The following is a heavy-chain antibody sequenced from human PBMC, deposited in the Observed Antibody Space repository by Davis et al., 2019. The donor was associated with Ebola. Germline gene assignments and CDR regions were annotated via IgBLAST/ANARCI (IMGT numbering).Heavy chain of an antibody. Sequence: MPGGSLRLSCTVSGGSISSYYWSWIRQPPGKGLEWIGYIYYSGSTNYNPSLKSRVTISVDTSKNQFSLKLSSVTAADTAVYYCARDQAWIIGSGAKGLGYYGMDVWGQGTTVTVSS. D-gene: IGHD3-3*01. J-gene: IGHJ6*02. CDR3: ARDQAWIIGSGAKGLGYYGMDV. V-gene: IGHV4-59*01. CDR1: GGSISSYY. CDR2: IYYSGST.